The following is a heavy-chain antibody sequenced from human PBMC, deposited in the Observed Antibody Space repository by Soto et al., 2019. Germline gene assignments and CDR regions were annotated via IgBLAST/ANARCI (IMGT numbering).Heavy chain of an antibody. V-gene: IGHV5-10-1*01. CDR2: IDPSDSYT. Sequence: HGESLKISCKGSGYSFTSYWISWVRQMPGKGLEWMGRIDPSDSYTNYSPSFQGHVTISADKSISTAYLQWSSLKASDTAMYYCARQSGYRHNWFDPWGQGTLVTVSS. CDR3: ARQSGYRHNWFDP. J-gene: IGHJ5*02. CDR1: GYSFTSYW. D-gene: IGHD5-18*01.